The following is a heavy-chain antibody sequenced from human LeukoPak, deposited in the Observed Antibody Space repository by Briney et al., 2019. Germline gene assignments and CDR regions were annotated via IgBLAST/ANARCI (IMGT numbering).Heavy chain of an antibody. CDR2: INHSEST. D-gene: IGHD4-11*01. Sequence: PSETLSLTCAVYGGSFSGYYWSWIRQPPGKGLEWIGEINHSESTNYNPSLKSRVTISVDTSKNQFSLKLSSVTAADTAVYYCARQTRLHIRPLDYWGQGTLVTVSS. CDR1: GGSFSGYY. V-gene: IGHV4-34*01. J-gene: IGHJ4*02. CDR3: ARQTRLHIRPLDY.